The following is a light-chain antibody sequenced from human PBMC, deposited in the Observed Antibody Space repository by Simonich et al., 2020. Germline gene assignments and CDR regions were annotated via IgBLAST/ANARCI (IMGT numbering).Light chain of an antibody. V-gene: IGKV4-1*01. CDR1: QSVLYRSNNKNY. Sequence: DIVMTQSPDSLAVSLGERATINCKSSQSVLYRSNNKNYLAWYQQKPGQTPKLLIYWATTRESGVPDRFSGSGSGTDFTLTISSLQAEDVAVYYCQQYYSTPPITFGPGTKVDIK. J-gene: IGKJ3*01. CDR2: WAT. CDR3: QQYYSTPPIT.